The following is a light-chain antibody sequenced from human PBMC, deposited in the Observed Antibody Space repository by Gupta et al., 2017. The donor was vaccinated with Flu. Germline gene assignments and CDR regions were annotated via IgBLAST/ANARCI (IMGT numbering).Light chain of an antibody. Sequence: IVLTQSPATLSLSPGERATLSCRASQSVSSYLAWYQQKPGQAPRLLIYDASNRATVIPARFSGSGSGTDFTLTISSPEPEDFAVYYCQHRSNWPLTFGGGTKVEIK. CDR1: QSVSSY. CDR2: DAS. V-gene: IGKV3-11*01. J-gene: IGKJ4*01. CDR3: QHRSNWPLT.